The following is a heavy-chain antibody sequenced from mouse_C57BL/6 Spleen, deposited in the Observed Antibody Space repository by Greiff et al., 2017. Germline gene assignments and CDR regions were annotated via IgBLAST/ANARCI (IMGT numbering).Heavy chain of an antibody. CDR3: ARNWDAGNAMDY. V-gene: IGHV1-82*01. D-gene: IGHD4-1*01. J-gene: IGHJ4*01. CDR1: GYAFSSSW. Sequence: QVQLQQSGPELVKPGASVKISCKASGYAFSSSWMNWVKQRTGKGLEWIGRIYPGDGDTNYNGKFKGKATLTADKSSSTAYMQLSSLTSEDSAVYFCARNWDAGNAMDYWGQGTSVTVSS. CDR2: IYPGDGDT.